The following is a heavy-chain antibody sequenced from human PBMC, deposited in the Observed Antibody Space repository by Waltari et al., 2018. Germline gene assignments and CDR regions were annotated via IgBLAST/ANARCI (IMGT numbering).Heavy chain of an antibody. Sequence: EGQLVESGGGLVQPGRSLRLSCKGSGFTFSDYDLSWVRQAPGKGLGWVAFSRSKPYGETTEYAASVRGRFTISRDDSENFAYLEMNSLKSEDTALYYCTSGRWLANFDDWGQGALVTVSS. CDR3: TSGRWLANFDD. D-gene: IGHD6-19*01. CDR1: GFTFSDYD. J-gene: IGHJ4*02. V-gene: IGHV3-49*04. CDR2: SRSKPYGETT.